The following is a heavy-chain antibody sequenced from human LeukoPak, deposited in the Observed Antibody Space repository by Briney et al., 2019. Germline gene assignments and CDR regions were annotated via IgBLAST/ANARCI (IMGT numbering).Heavy chain of an antibody. V-gene: IGHV1-24*01. CDR3: ATVGGE. CDR1: GDTLSVTDLS. CDR2: FDPGDGET. D-gene: IGHD3-16*01. J-gene: IGHJ4*02. Sequence: GASVKVSCKVSGDTLSVTDLSIHWVRQAPGKGFEWMGSFDPGDGETVYAQKFQGRVSMTEDTSTDTAYLDLSRLTSEDTALYYCATVGGEWGQGTLVTVSS.